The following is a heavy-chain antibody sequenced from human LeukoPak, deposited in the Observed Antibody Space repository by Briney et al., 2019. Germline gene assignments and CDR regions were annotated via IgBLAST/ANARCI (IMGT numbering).Heavy chain of an antibody. CDR2: ISSSSSYI. D-gene: IGHD5-18*01. V-gene: IGHV3-21*01. J-gene: IGHJ6*02. CDR3: ARDRPVDTAMAYYYYGMDV. Sequence: GGSLRLSCAASGFTFSSYSMNWVRQAPGKGLEWVSSISSSSSYICYADSVKGRFTISRDNAKNSLYLQMNSLRAEDTAVYYCARDRPVDTAMAYYYYGMDVWGQGTTATVSS. CDR1: GFTFSSYS.